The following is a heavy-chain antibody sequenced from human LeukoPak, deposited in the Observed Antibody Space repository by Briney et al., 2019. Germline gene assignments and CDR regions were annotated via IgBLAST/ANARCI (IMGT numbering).Heavy chain of an antibody. J-gene: IGHJ6*02. CDR1: GFTFSSYA. V-gene: IGHV3-30*09. Sequence: GGSLRLSCAASGFTFSSYAMHWVRQAPGKGLEWVAVISYDGSNKYYADSVKGRFAISRDNSKNTLYLQMNSLRAEDTAVYYCARDAYGMDVWGQGTTVTVSS. CDR2: ISYDGSNK. CDR3: ARDAYGMDV.